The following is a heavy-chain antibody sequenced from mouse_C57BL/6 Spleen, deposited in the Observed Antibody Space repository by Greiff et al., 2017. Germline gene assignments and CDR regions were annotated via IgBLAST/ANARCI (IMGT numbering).Heavy chain of an antibody. Sequence: QVHVKQSGAELARPGASVKLSCKASGYTFTSYGISWVKQRTGQGLEWIGEIYPRSGNTYYNEKFKGKATLTADKSSSTAYMELRSLTSEDSAVYFCAREANYYGSSFGGQGTTLTVSS. J-gene: IGHJ2*01. CDR2: IYPRSGNT. CDR3: AREANYYGSSF. CDR1: GYTFTSYG. D-gene: IGHD1-1*01. V-gene: IGHV1-81*01.